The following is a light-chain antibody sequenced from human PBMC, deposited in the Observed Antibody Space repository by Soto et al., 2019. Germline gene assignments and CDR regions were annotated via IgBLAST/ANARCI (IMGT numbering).Light chain of an antibody. J-gene: IGKJ1*01. CDR2: DAS. CDR1: QSVSSNY. V-gene: IGKV3-20*01. Sequence: EIVLTQSPGTLSLSPGERATLSCRASQSVSSNYLAWYQQRPGQAPRLLIYDASTRATGVPDRFSGSGSGTDFTLTISRLEPEDFAVYYCQQYGSSPPTFGQGTKVDNK. CDR3: QQYGSSPPT.